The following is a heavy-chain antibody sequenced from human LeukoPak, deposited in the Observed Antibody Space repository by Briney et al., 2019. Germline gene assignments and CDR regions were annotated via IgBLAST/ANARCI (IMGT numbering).Heavy chain of an antibody. CDR1: GYSISSGYY. CDR3: NVVVPAAIAGGDY. Sequence: SETPSLTCTVSGYSISSGYYWGWIRQPPGKGLEWIGSIYHSGSTYYNPSLKSRVTISVDTSKNQFSLKLSSVTAADTAVYYCNVVVPAAIAGGDYWGQGTLVTVSS. V-gene: IGHV4-38-2*02. D-gene: IGHD2-2*02. CDR2: IYHSGST. J-gene: IGHJ4*02.